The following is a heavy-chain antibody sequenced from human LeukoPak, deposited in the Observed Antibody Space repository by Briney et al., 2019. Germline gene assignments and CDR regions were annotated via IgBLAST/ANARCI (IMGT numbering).Heavy chain of an antibody. CDR3: ARVRCSSTSCSLYYYYGMDV. D-gene: IGHD2-2*01. Sequence: GGSLRLSCAASGLTFSSYWMSWVRQAPGKGLEWVANIKQDGSEKYYVDSVEGRFTISRDNAKNSLYLQMNSLRAEGTAVYYCARVRCSSTSCSLYYYYGMDVWGQGTTVTVSS. CDR2: IKQDGSEK. CDR1: GLTFSSYW. J-gene: IGHJ6*02. V-gene: IGHV3-7*01.